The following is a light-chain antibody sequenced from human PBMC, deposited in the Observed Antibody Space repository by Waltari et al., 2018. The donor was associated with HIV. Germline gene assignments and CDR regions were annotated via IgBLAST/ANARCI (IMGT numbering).Light chain of an antibody. V-gene: IGLV1-44*01. CDR2: SNS. J-gene: IGLJ2*01. CDR1: PSNIRTNL. Sequence: QSVLTQPPSASGTPGQNVTISCSGNPSNIRTNLVHWYQQFPGAAPNLLIYSNSQRPSGVPARFSGSKSGTSASLAISGLQSEDEADYFCAAWDDTLNGLFGGGTKLTVL. CDR3: AAWDDTLNGL.